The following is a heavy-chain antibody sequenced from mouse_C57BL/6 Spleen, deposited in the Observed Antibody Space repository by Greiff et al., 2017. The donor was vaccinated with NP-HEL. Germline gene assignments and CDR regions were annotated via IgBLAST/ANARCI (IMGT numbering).Heavy chain of an antibody. CDR1: GFNIKDYY. CDR3: TSSYRYFDV. CDR2: IDPEDGDT. V-gene: IGHV14-1*01. J-gene: IGHJ1*03. Sequence: VQLKQSGAELVRPGASVKLSCTASGFNIKDYYMHWVKQRPEQGLEWIGRIDPEDGDTEYAPKFQGKATMTAETSSNTAYLQLSSLTSEDTAVYYCTSSYRYFDVWGTGTTVTVSS.